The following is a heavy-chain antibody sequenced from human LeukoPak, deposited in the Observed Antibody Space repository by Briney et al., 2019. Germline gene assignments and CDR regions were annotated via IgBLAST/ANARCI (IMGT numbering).Heavy chain of an antibody. CDR2: INPGGGTR. CDR1: GYTFTNYY. Sequence: ASVKVSCKASGYTFTNYYLHWVRQAPGQRFEWMGIINPGGGTRTYAQKFQGRVTITGDTSTSTVYMELSSLRSEATAVYYCARGGFTTMVRGVIITLDAFDIWGQGTMVTVSS. CDR3: ARGGFTTMVRGVIITLDAFDI. J-gene: IGHJ3*02. D-gene: IGHD3-10*01. V-gene: IGHV1-46*01.